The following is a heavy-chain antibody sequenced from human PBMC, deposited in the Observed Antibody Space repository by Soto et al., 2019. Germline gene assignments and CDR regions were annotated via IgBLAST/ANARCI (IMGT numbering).Heavy chain of an antibody. Sequence: GVSLRLSCAASGFTLSPYSMNWARQAPRKGLEWISYISGSSNTINYADSVKGRFTISRDNTKNSLYLQMNSLRDEDTAVYYCARGFDLQYGMDVWGQGTTVTVSS. J-gene: IGHJ6*02. V-gene: IGHV3-48*02. CDR2: ISGSSNTI. D-gene: IGHD3-10*01. CDR1: GFTLSPYS. CDR3: ARGFDLQYGMDV.